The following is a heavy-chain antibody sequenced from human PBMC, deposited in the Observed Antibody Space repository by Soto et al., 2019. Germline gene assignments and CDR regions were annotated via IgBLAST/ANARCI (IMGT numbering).Heavy chain of an antibody. CDR1: GGSISSGAYY. Sequence: SETLSLTCTVSGGSISSGAYYWSWMRQHPGKGLEWIGYIYNSGSSYYNPSLKSRVTISVNTSKNQFSLKLSSVTAADTAVYYCARVSYGTDVWGQGTTVTVSS. V-gene: IGHV4-31*03. CDR3: ARVSYGTDV. J-gene: IGHJ6*02. CDR2: IYNSGSS.